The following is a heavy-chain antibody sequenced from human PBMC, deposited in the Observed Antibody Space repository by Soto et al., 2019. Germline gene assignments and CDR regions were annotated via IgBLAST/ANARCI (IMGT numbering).Heavy chain of an antibody. CDR2: ISYDGSNK. J-gene: IGHJ6*02. CDR3: ANNVPGYTETNHGMDV. CDR1: GFTFSNYG. D-gene: IGHD3-10*02. Sequence: QVQLVESGGGVVQPGRSLRLSCAASGFTFSNYGMHWVRQAPGKGLEWVAVISYDGSNKYYADSVKGRITISRDNSKNTLYMQMNSLRAEDTAVYYCANNVPGYTETNHGMDVWGQGTTVTVSS. V-gene: IGHV3-30*18.